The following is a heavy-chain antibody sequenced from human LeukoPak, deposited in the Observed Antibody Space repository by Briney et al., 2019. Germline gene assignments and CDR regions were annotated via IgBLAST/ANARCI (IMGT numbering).Heavy chain of an antibody. CDR3: ARRYIVLMVYAGRQFDY. Sequence: SETLSLTCTVSGDSMNSYFWTWIRQPAGKGLEWIGRISTSGNSNYNPSLKSRVSMSVDTSKNQFSLKLSSVTAADTAVYYCARRYIVLMVYAGRQFDYWGQGTLVTVSS. CDR1: GDSMNSYF. V-gene: IGHV4-4*07. D-gene: IGHD2-8*01. CDR2: ISTSGNS. J-gene: IGHJ4*02.